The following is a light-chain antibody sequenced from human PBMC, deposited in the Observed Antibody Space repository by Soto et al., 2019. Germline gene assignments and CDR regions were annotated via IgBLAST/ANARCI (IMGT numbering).Light chain of an antibody. V-gene: IGLV3-21*02. CDR3: QVWDVNNGV. Sequence: SYELTQPPSVSVAPGQTARITCGGNNVGSKTVHWYQQKPGQAPVLVVYDDSGRPSGIPERFSGSNSGNTATLTISRVEAGDEADYYCQVWDVNNGVFGTGTKVTV. CDR2: DDS. CDR1: NVGSKT. J-gene: IGLJ1*01.